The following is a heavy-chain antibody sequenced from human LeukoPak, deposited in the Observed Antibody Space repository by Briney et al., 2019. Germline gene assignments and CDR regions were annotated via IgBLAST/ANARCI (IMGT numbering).Heavy chain of an antibody. CDR3: LIEQQLVGDAFDI. Sequence: GGSLRLSCAASGFTFSSDWMSWVRQAPGKGLEWVANIKQDGSEKYYVDSVKGRFTISRDNAKNSLYLQMNSLRSEDTAVYYCLIEQQLVGDAFDIWGQGTMVTVSS. V-gene: IGHV3-7*01. J-gene: IGHJ3*02. CDR2: IKQDGSEK. D-gene: IGHD6-13*01. CDR1: GFTFSSDW.